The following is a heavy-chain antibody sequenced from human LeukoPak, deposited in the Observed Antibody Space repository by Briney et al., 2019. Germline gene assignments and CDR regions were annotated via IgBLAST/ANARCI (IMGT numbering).Heavy chain of an antibody. D-gene: IGHD5-18*01. Sequence: PSETLSLTCTVSGGSISSGGYYWSWIRQPPGKGLEWIGYIYYSGSTNYNPSLKSRVTISVDTSKNQFSLKLSSVTAADTAVYYCARVEDTAMVAPFDYWGQGTLVTVSS. V-gene: IGHV4-61*08. J-gene: IGHJ4*02. CDR1: GGSISSGGYY. CDR2: IYYSGST. CDR3: ARVEDTAMVAPFDY.